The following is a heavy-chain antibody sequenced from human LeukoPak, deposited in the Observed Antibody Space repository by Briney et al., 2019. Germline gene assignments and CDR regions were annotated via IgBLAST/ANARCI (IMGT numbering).Heavy chain of an antibody. D-gene: IGHD3-10*02. CDR2: IYYIEST. Sequence: SETLSLTCTVSGASIGSYYWSWIRQSPGRGLEWIGYIYYIESTTYNPSLKSRVTISVDTSKNQFSLKLTSVTAADTAVYYCARRRSGLNSVHDAFDIWGQGTMVTVSS. CDR1: GASIGSYY. CDR3: ARRRSGLNSVHDAFDI. J-gene: IGHJ3*02. V-gene: IGHV4-59*01.